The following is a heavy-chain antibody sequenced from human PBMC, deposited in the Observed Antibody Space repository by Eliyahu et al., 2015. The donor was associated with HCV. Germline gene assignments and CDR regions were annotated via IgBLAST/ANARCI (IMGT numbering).Heavy chain of an antibody. J-gene: IGHJ4*02. V-gene: IGHV4-34*01. D-gene: IGHD3-16*02. CDR2: INHSGST. CDR1: GGSFSGYY. Sequence: QVQLQQWGAGLLKPSETLSLTCAVYGGSFSGYYWSWIRQPPGKGLEWIGEINHSGSTNYNPSLKSRVTISVDTSKNQFSLKLSSVTAADTAVYYCAREKYDYIWGSYRYFDYWGQGTLVTVSS. CDR3: AREKYDYIWGSYRYFDY.